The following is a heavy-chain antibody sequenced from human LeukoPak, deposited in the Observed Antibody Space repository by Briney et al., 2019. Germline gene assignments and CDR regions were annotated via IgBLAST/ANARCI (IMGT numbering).Heavy chain of an antibody. V-gene: IGHV5-51*01. D-gene: IGHD2-2*01. CDR1: GYSFTSYW. CDR3: ARTYCSSTSCSPEYFQH. J-gene: IGHJ1*01. Sequence: PGESLKISRKGSGYSFTSYWIGWVRQMPGKGLEWMGIIYPGDSDTRYSPSFQGQVTISADKSISTAYLQWSSLKASDTAMYYCARTYCSSTSCSPEYFQHWGQGTLVTVSS. CDR2: IYPGDSDT.